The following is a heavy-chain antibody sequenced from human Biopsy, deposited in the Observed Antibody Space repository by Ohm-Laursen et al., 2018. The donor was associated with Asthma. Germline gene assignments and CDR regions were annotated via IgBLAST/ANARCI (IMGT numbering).Heavy chain of an antibody. J-gene: IGHJ4*02. D-gene: IGHD1-14*01. Sequence: SLRLSCAASGFTFSNYNMNWVRQAPGKGLEWVSSITDTSRYIKYADSEKGRFTISRDNAKNSLYLQMNSLRAEDTAVYYWARDGPDLPTELDYWGPGTLVTLSS. V-gene: IGHV3-21*01. CDR1: GFTFSNYN. CDR3: ARDGPDLPTELDY. CDR2: ITDTSRYI.